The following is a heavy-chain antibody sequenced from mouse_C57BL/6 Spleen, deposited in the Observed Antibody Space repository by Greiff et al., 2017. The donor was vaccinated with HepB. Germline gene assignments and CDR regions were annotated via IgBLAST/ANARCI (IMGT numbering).Heavy chain of an antibody. J-gene: IGHJ4*01. CDR2: ISDGGSYT. CDR1: GFTFTSYA. Sequence: EVQLMESGGGLVKPGGSLKLSCAASGFTFTSYAMSWVRQTPEKRLEWVATISDGGSYTYYPDNVKGRFTISRDNAKNNLYLQMSHLKSEAAAMEYCAREGGRDYAMDYWGQGTTVTASS. D-gene: IGHD3-3*01. V-gene: IGHV5-4*01. CDR3: AREGGRDYAMDY.